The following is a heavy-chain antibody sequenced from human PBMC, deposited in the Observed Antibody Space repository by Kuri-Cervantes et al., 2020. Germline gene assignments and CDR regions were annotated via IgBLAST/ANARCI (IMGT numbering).Heavy chain of an antibody. CDR3: ARAPYNWNYAYGMDV. CDR2: INSDGSST. CDR1: GFTFSSYW. Sequence: GESLKISCAASGFTFSSYWMHWVRQAPGKGLVWVSRINSDGSSTSYADSVKGRFTISRDNAKNTLYLQMNSLRAEDTAVYYCARAPYNWNYAYGMDVWGQGTTVTVSS. V-gene: IGHV3-74*01. D-gene: IGHD1-7*01. J-gene: IGHJ6*02.